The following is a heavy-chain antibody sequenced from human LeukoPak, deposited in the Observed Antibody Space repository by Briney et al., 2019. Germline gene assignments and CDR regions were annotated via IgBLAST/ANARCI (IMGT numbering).Heavy chain of an antibody. CDR1: GFTFTNFE. J-gene: IGHJ5*02. CDR2: ISYSGSTT. Sequence: GGSLRLSCAASGFTFTNFEMNWVRQAPGKGLEWVSYISYSGSTTSYADSVKGRFTISRDNAKNSLYLQMNSLRAEDTAVYYCARAGPPAFDPWGQGTLVTVSS. V-gene: IGHV3-48*03. CDR3: ARAGPPAFDP.